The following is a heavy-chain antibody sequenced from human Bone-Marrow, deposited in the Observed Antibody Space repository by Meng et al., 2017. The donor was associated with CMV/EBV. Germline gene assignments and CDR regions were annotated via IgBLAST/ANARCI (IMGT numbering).Heavy chain of an antibody. CDR3: AKDVDTAMDVYYYYGMDV. V-gene: IGHV3-43*01. CDR2: ISWDGGST. Sequence: GESLKISCAASGFTFDDYTMHWVRQAPGKGLEWVSLISWDGGSTYYADSVKGRFTISRDNSKNSLYLQMNSLRTEDTPLYYCAKDVDTAMDVYYYYGMDVWGQGTTVTVSS. J-gene: IGHJ6*02. D-gene: IGHD5-18*01. CDR1: GFTFDDYT.